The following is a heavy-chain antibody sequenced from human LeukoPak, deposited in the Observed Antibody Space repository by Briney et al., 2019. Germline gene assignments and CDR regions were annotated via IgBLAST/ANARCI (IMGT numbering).Heavy chain of an antibody. D-gene: IGHD2-15*01. CDR1: GFTFSSYG. J-gene: IGHJ4*02. Sequence: GRSLRLSCAASGFTFSSYGMHWVRQAPGKGLEWVAVIWYDGSNKYYADSVKGRFTISRDNAKNTLYLQMSSLRAEDTAVYYCARDADIVVVVAAPGDYFDYWGQGTLVTVS. V-gene: IGHV3-33*01. CDR2: IWYDGSNK. CDR3: ARDADIVVVVAAPGDYFDY.